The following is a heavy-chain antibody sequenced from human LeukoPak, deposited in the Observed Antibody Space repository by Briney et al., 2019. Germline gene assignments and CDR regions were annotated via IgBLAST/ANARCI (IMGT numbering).Heavy chain of an antibody. Sequence: GASVKVSCKASGYTFTSYYMHWVRQAPGQGLEWMGWISTYNAATNYAQKFQARLTMTTDTVTSTAYMDLRSLRPDDTAVYYCARDVSSGWYWFDPWGQGTLVTVSS. CDR1: GYTFTSYY. CDR3: ARDVSSGWYWFDP. D-gene: IGHD6-19*01. J-gene: IGHJ5*02. CDR2: ISTYNAAT. V-gene: IGHV1-18*04.